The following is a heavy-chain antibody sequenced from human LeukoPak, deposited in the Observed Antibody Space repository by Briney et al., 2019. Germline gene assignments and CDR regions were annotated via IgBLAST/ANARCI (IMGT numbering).Heavy chain of an antibody. Sequence: GGSLRLSCAASGFTSSSYAMSWVRQAPGKGLEWVSAISGSGGSTYYADSVKGRFTISRDNSKNTLYLQMNSLRAEDTAVYYCAKDRRAAAGTRSDYWGQGTLVTVSS. V-gene: IGHV3-23*01. CDR1: GFTSSSYA. D-gene: IGHD6-13*01. CDR2: ISGSGGST. J-gene: IGHJ4*02. CDR3: AKDRRAAAGTRSDY.